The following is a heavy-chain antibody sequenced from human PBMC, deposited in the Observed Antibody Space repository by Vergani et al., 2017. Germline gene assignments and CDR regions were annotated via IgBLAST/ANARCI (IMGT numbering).Heavy chain of an antibody. CDR3: ARDCSSTSCYWGLDY. V-gene: IGHV3-21*01. D-gene: IGHD2-2*01. CDR1: GFTFSSYS. Sequence: EVQLVESGGGLVQPGGSLRLSCAASGFTFSSYSMNWVRQAPGKGLEWVSSISSSSSYIYYADSVKGRFTISRDNAKNSLYLQMNSLRAEDTAVYYCARDCSSTSCYWGLDYWGQGTLVTVSS. CDR2: ISSSSSYI. J-gene: IGHJ4*02.